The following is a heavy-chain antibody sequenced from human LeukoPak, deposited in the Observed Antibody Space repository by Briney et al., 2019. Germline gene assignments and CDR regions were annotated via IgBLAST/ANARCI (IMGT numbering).Heavy chain of an antibody. V-gene: IGHV3-30*03. CDR3: ARDYYDSSAPFDP. D-gene: IGHD3-22*01. Sequence: GRSLRLSCAASGFTFSSYGMHWVRQAPGKGLEWVAVIPYDGSNTYYADSVKGRFTISRDNSKNTLYLQMNSLRAEDTAVYYCARDYYDSSAPFDPWGQGTLVTVSS. CDR2: IPYDGSNT. CDR1: GFTFSSYG. J-gene: IGHJ5*02.